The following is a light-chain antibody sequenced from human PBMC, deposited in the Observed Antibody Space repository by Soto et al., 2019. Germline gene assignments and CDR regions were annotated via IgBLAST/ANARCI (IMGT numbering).Light chain of an antibody. J-gene: IGKJ1*01. CDR2: AAY. CDR3: QQSYSTLPWT. CDR1: QSISSY. Sequence: DIQMTQSPSSLSASVGDRLTVSCGASQSISSYLNWYQQKPRKAPKLMXYAAYSLQSGVPSRFSGSGSGTDFTPTISSLQPEDFATYYCQQSYSTLPWTFGQGTKVDIK. V-gene: IGKV1-39*01.